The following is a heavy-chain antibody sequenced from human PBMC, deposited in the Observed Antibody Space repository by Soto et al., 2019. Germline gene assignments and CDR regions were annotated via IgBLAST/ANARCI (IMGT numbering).Heavy chain of an antibody. CDR1: GFIVSTNY. Sequence: EVQLVESGGGLIQPGGSLRLSCAASGFIVSTNYMTWVRQAPGKGLECVSVIYTGGSTYYADSVKGRLTISRDNSKNTLYLQMNSLRDAETAVYYCARVFDAFDIWGQGTMVTVS. CDR2: IYTGGST. CDR3: ARVFDAFDI. J-gene: IGHJ3*02. V-gene: IGHV3-53*01.